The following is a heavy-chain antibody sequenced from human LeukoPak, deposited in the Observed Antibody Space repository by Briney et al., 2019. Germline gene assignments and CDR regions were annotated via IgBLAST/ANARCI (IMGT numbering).Heavy chain of an antibody. CDR2: LYYSGIT. J-gene: IGHJ2*01. D-gene: IGHD3-22*01. V-gene: IGHV4-59*01. CDR3: ARARVRSYSDDSNAFYTSGWIFDI. Sequence: PSETQSLTCSVSGDSMISYYWSWIRQSPGKGLEWIGYLYYSGITKYNPSLQSRVTISVDTSKNQFSLRLSSVTAADTAVYFCARARVRSYSDDSNAFYTSGWIFDIWGRGTLVTVSS. CDR1: GDSMISYY.